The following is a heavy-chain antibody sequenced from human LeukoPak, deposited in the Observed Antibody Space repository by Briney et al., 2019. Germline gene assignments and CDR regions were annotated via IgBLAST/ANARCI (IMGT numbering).Heavy chain of an antibody. J-gene: IGHJ4*02. Sequence: PSETLSLTCTVSGGSLSSYYWTWIRQPAGKGLEWIGRIYASGSTNYNASLESRVTMSVDTSKNQFSLKLSSVTAADTAIYYCARGGLVHYYFDYWGQGTLVTVSS. D-gene: IGHD3/OR15-3a*01. V-gene: IGHV4-4*07. CDR1: GGSLSSYY. CDR3: ARGGLVHYYFDY. CDR2: IYASGST.